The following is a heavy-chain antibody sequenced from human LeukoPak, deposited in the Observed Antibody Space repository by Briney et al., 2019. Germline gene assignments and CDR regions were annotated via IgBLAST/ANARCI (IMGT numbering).Heavy chain of an antibody. CDR3: ARDLHRTFDY. D-gene: IGHD4-11*01. J-gene: IGHJ4*02. V-gene: IGHV3-33*01. CDR2: IWYDGSNK. Sequence: GGSLLLSCAASGFTFSSYGMHWVRPAPGKGLEWVAVIWYDGSNKYYADSVKGRFTISRDNSKNTLYLQMNSLRAEDTAVYYCARDLHRTFDYWGQGTLVTVSS. CDR1: GFTFSSYG.